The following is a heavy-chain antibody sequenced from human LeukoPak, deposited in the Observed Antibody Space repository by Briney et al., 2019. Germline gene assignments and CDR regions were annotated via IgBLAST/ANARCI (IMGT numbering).Heavy chain of an antibody. V-gene: IGHV4-39*07. CDR2: IYYSGST. J-gene: IGHJ4*02. CDR1: GGSISSSSYY. CDR3: ARVYYYDSSGYYELDY. Sequence: PSETLSLTCTVSGGSISSSSYYWGWIRQPPGKGLEWIGSIYYSGSTYYNPSLKSRVTISVDTSKNQFSLKLSSVTAADTAVYYCARVYYYDSSGYYELDYWGQGTLVTVSS. D-gene: IGHD3-22*01.